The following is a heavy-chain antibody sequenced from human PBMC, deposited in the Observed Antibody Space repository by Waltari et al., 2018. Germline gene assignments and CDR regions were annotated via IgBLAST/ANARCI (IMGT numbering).Heavy chain of an antibody. CDR3: ARLPRGSVIIGAFDI. D-gene: IGHD3-22*01. J-gene: IGHJ3*02. CDR1: GDSIRSHF. CDR2: MYFSGTK. V-gene: IGHV4-59*11. Sequence: VPLQESGPGLVKPSETLSLRCNVSGDSIRSHFWSWIRQAPGKGLEWIGHMYFSGTKDYNPSLKSRVAISIDTSKNHFSLNLRSVTAADTAIYYCARLPRGSVIIGAFDIWGQGTQVTVSS.